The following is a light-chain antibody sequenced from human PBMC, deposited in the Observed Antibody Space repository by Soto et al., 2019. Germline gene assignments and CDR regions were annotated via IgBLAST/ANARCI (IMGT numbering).Light chain of an antibody. CDR1: QSVSGN. V-gene: IGKV3-11*01. J-gene: IGKJ5*01. Sequence: EIVMTQSPATLSLSPGERATLSCRASQSVSGNLAWYQQRPGQAPRLLLYGASTRATGIPARFSGSGSGTDFTLTISSLEPEDFAVYYCQQRSNLITFGQGTRLEIK. CDR2: GAS. CDR3: QQRSNLIT.